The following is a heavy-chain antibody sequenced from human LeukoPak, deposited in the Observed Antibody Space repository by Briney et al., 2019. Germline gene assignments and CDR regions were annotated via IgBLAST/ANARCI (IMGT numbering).Heavy chain of an antibody. D-gene: IGHD6-6*01. V-gene: IGHV5-10-1*01. CDR3: ARHVAPSSSSSDY. J-gene: IGHJ4*02. CDR2: IDPSDSYT. Sequence: GESLKISCKGSGYSFTIYWISWVRQMPGKGLEWIGGIDPSDSYTNYSPSFQGHVTISADKSISTADLQWSSLKASDTAMYYCARHVAPSSSSSDYWGQGTLVTVSS. CDR1: GYSFTIYW.